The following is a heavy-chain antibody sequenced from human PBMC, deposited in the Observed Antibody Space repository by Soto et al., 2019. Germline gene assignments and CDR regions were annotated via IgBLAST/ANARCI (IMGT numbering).Heavy chain of an antibody. J-gene: IGHJ4*02. V-gene: IGHV3-30-3*01. CDR1: GFTFSSYA. D-gene: IGHD3-22*01. CDR3: ARDYSRDYNSPWV. Sequence: QVQLVESGGGVVQPGRSLRLSCAASGFTFSSYAMHWVRQGPGKGLEWVAVISYDGSNKYYADSAKGRFTISRDNSKNTLYLQMSSLRAEDTAVYYCARDYSRDYNSPWVWGQGTLVTVS. CDR2: ISYDGSNK.